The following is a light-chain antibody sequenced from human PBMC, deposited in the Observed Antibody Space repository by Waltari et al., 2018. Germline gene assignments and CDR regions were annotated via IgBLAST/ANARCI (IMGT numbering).Light chain of an antibody. V-gene: IGLV3-27*01. CDR3: YSASDDNLI. CDR2: SDS. Sequence: SYELTQPSSVSVSPGQTAKITCSGDILPEKSARWFQQKPGQAPVMLIYSDSERPSGVPERFSGSSSGPTVTLTISGAQDEDEADYYCYSASDDNLIFGGGTKLTVL. CDR1: ILPEKS. J-gene: IGLJ2*01.